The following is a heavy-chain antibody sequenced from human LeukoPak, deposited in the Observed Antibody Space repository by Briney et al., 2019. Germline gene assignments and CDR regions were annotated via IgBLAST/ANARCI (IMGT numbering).Heavy chain of an antibody. J-gene: IGHJ4*02. CDR2: IYYSGST. V-gene: IGHV4-59*08. CDR3: ARQRRPGYSYGPFDY. CDR1: VDSISSYY. Sequence: SETLSLTCTVSVDSISSYYGSWIRRPPGKGLEWIGYIYYSGSTNYNPSLKSRVTISVDTSKNQFSLKLSSVTAADTVVYYCARQRRPGYSYGPFDYWGQGTLVTVSS. D-gene: IGHD5-18*01.